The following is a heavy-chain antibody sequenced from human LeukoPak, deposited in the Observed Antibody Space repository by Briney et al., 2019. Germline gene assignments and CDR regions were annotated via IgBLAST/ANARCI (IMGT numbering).Heavy chain of an antibody. J-gene: IGHJ5*02. Sequence: SETLSLTCTVSGGSISSYYWSWIRQPPGKGLEWIGYIYYSGSTNYNPSLKSRVTISVDTSKNQFSLKLSSVTAADTTVYYCASERGGYCWFDRWRQGTLVTVSS. CDR2: IYYSGST. CDR1: GGSISSYY. V-gene: IGHV4-59*01. CDR3: ASERGGYCWFDR. D-gene: IGHD1-26*01.